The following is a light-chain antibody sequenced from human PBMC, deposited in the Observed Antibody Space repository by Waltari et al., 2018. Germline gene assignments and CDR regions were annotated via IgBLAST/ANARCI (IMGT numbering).Light chain of an antibody. CDR3: SSFGGANNLV. CDR2: EVN. Sequence: QSALTQPPSASGSPGQSITISCTGTSRAVGSYNYVSWYQQRPGKVPKLMISEVNKRPSGVPDRFSGSRSGNTAFLTVSGLQPDDEADYYCSSFGGANNLVFGGGTKLTVL. V-gene: IGLV2-8*01. CDR1: SRAVGSYNY. J-gene: IGLJ3*02.